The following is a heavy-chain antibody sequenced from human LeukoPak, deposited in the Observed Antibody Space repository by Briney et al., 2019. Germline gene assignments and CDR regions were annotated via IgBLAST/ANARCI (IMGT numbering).Heavy chain of an antibody. V-gene: IGHV4-39*01. J-gene: IGHJ3*02. D-gene: IGHD3-3*01. CDR2: IYYSGST. CDR1: GGSISSGGYY. Sequence: PSETLSLTCTVSGGSISSGGYYWGWIRQPPGKGLEWIGSIYYSGSTYYNPSLKSRVTISVDTSKNQFSLKLSSVTAADTAVYYCARHPYDFWRPVGAFDIWGQGTMVTVSS. CDR3: ARHPYDFWRPVGAFDI.